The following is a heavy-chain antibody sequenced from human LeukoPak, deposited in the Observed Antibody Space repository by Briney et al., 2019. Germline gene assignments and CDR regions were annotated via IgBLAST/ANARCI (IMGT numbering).Heavy chain of an antibody. J-gene: IGHJ6*03. CDR2: INPNSGGT. D-gene: IGHD3-16*01. Sequence: GASVTVSCTASGYTFTGYYMHWVRQAPGQGLEWMGWINPNSGGTNYAQKFQGRVTMTRDTSISTAYMELSRLRSDDTAVYYCARDGQRIGVASYYYYYYMDVWGKGTTVTVSS. V-gene: IGHV1-2*02. CDR3: ARDGQRIGVASYYYYYYMDV. CDR1: GYTFTGYY.